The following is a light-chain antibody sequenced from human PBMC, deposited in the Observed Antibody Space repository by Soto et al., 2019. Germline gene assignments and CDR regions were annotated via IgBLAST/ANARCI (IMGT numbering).Light chain of an antibody. V-gene: IGLV2-14*01. J-gene: IGLJ2*01. Sequence: QSALTQPASVSGSPGQSITISCTGTSSDIGDYTHVSWYQQHPGKAPKLIIYEVSDRPSGVSNRFSGSKSGNTASLTISELQTEDEADYYCCSYTSISTSAVFGGGTKLTVL. CDR2: EVS. CDR1: SSDIGDYTH. CDR3: CSYTSISTSAV.